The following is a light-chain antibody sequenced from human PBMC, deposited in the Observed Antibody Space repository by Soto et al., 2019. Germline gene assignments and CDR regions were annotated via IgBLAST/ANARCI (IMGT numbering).Light chain of an antibody. CDR2: EVT. CDR1: SSDVGGYDY. V-gene: IGLV2-14*01. CDR3: SSHTSGSTRV. J-gene: IGLJ1*01. Sequence: QSVLTQPASVSGSPGQSIAISCTGTSSDVGGYDYVSCYQQHPDKAPKLMIYEVTKRPSGVSNRFSGSKSGNTASLTISGLQPEDEADYYCSSHTSGSTRVFGSGSKVTV.